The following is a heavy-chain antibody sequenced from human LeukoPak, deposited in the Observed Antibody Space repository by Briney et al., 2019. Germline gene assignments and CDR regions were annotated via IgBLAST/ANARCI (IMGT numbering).Heavy chain of an antibody. Sequence: GGSLRLSCAASGFTFSGYSMDWVRQAPGKGLEWVSSISRSSSYIYYTDSVKGRFTISRDNAKSSLYLQMTSLRAEDTAVYYCARDIYGSGSYSWSKRLDYWGQGTLVTASS. V-gene: IGHV3-21*01. J-gene: IGHJ4*02. CDR3: ARDIYGSGSYSWSKRLDY. D-gene: IGHD3-10*01. CDR1: GFTFSGYS. CDR2: ISRSSSYI.